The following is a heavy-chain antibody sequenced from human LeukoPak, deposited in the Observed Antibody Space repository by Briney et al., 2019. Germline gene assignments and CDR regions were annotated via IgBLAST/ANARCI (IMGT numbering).Heavy chain of an antibody. J-gene: IGHJ4*02. CDR3: AKVWGNYYYLDY. Sequence: MASETLSLTCTVSGGSISSYYWSWIRQPPGKGLEWIGYIYYSGSTNYNPSLKSRVTISVDTSKNQFSLKLSSVTAADTAVYYCAKVWGNYYYLDYWGQGTLVTVSS. D-gene: IGHD3-16*01. CDR2: IYYSGST. CDR1: GGSISSYY. V-gene: IGHV4-59*01.